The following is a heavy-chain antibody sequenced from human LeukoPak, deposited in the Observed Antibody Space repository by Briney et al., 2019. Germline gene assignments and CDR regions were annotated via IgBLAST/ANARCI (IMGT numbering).Heavy chain of an antibody. CDR2: IYYSGST. D-gene: IGHD3-10*01. Sequence: SETLSLTCTVSGGSISSYYWSWIRQPPGKGLEWIGYIYYSGSTNYNPSLKSRVTISVDTSKNQFSLKLSSVTAADTAVYYCAGYHYYGSGSYSDYWGQGTLVTVSS. CDR1: GGSISSYY. V-gene: IGHV4-59*08. CDR3: AGYHYYGSGSYSDY. J-gene: IGHJ4*02.